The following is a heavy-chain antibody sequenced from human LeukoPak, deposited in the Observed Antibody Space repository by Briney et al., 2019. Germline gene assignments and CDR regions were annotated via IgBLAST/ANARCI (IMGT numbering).Heavy chain of an antibody. V-gene: IGHV1-18*01. CDR3: ARDPNRGYSFGYTALDV. Sequence: ASVKVSCKASGYSFTFYGINWVRQAPGQALEWMGWISAYNGNTNYAQKLQGRVTMTTDTSTTTAYMELRSLRSDDTAVYYCARDPNRGYSFGYTALDVWGKGTTVTVSS. CDR1: GYSFTFYG. D-gene: IGHD5-18*01. CDR2: ISAYNGNT. J-gene: IGHJ6*04.